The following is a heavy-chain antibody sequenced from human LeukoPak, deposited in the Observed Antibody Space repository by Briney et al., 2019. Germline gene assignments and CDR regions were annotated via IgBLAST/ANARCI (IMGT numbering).Heavy chain of an antibody. J-gene: IGHJ4*02. Sequence: GESLKISCRVSGYSFTTYWIAWVRQMPGKGLEWMGIIYPGDSDTRYSLSFQGQVTISADKSISTAYLQWSSLKASDTAMYYCARQKGGYCSGGSCYGLIYFDYWGQGTLVTVSS. CDR1: GYSFTTYW. D-gene: IGHD2-15*01. CDR2: IYPGDSDT. CDR3: ARQKGGYCSGGSCYGLIYFDY. V-gene: IGHV5-51*01.